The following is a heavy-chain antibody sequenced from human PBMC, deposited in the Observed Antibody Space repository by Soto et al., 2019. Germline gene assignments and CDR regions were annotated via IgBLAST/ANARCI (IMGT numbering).Heavy chain of an antibody. CDR3: ARDPLKYYDFWSGYYTGANYYYGMDV. D-gene: IGHD3-3*01. CDR1: GFTFSSYS. CDR2: IWYDGSNK. V-gene: IGHV3-33*08. J-gene: IGHJ6*02. Sequence: GGSLRLSCAASGFTFSSYSMNWVRQAPGKGLEWVAVIWYDGSNKYYADSVKGRFTISRDNSKNTLYLQMNSLRAEDTAVYYCARDPLKYYDFWSGYYTGANYYYGMDVWGQGTTVTVSS.